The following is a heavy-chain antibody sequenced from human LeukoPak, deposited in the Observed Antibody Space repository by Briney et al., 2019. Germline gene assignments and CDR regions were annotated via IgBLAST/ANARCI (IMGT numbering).Heavy chain of an antibody. V-gene: IGHV3-30-3*01. CDR3: AKDSALYYDFWSGYYTFDY. Sequence: GRSLRLSCAASGFTFSSYAMHWVRQAPGKGLEWVAVISYDGSNKYYADSVKGRFTISRDNSKNTLYLQMNSLRAEDTAVYYCAKDSALYYDFWSGYYTFDYWGQGTLVTVSS. D-gene: IGHD3-3*01. CDR1: GFTFSSYA. CDR2: ISYDGSNK. J-gene: IGHJ4*02.